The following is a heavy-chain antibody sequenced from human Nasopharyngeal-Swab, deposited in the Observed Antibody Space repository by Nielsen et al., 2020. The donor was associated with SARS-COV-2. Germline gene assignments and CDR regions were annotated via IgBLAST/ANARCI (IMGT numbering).Heavy chain of an antibody. D-gene: IGHD3-10*01. V-gene: IGHV1-69*04. CDR3: ASSITMVRGVITVSGAFDI. J-gene: IGHJ3*02. CDR2: IIPILGIA. CDR1: GGTFNSYA. Sequence: SVKVSCKASGGTFNSYAISWVRQAPGQGLEWMGRIIPILGIANYAQKFQGRVTITADKSTSTAYMELSSLRSEDTAVYYCASSITMVRGVITVSGAFDIWGQGTMVTVSS.